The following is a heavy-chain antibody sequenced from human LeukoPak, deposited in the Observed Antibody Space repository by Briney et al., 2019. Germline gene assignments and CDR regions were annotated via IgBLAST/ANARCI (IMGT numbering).Heavy chain of an antibody. V-gene: IGHV3-21*01. D-gene: IGHD5/OR15-5a*01. Sequence: GGSLRLSCAASGFTFSSYSMIWVRQAPGKGLEWVSSSSSSSTYIYYADSLKGRFTISRDNAKDSLYLQMNSLRGEDTAVYYCVRGDLRLPRSTPDCWGQGTLVTVSS. CDR1: GFTFSSYS. CDR2: SSSSSTYI. CDR3: VRGDLRLPRSTPDC. J-gene: IGHJ4*02.